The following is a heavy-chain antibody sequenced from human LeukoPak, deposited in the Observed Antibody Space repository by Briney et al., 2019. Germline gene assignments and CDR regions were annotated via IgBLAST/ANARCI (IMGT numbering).Heavy chain of an antibody. CDR2: INPNSGDT. Sequence: ASVKVSCKASGYSFTGSHIYWMRQAPGQGLEWMGWINPNSGDTNYAQKFQGRVTMTRDTSISTAYMELSRLRSDDTAVYYCAKDQGRGYTYGLYYFDYWGQGTLVTVSS. J-gene: IGHJ4*02. D-gene: IGHD5-18*01. V-gene: IGHV1-2*02. CDR3: AKDQGRGYTYGLYYFDY. CDR1: GYSFTGSH.